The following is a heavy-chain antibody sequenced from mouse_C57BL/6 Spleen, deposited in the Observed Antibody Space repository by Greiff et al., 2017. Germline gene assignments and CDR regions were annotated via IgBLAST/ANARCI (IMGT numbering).Heavy chain of an antibody. CDR2: IRLKSDNYAT. Sequence: EVKVEESGGGLVQPGGSMKLSCVASGFTFSNYWMNWVRHSPEKGLEWVAQIRLKSDNYATHYAESVKGRFTISRDDSKSSVYLQMNNLRAEDTGIYYWTNSFYWGQGTTLTVSS. J-gene: IGHJ2*01. CDR3: TNSFY. CDR1: GFTFSNYW. V-gene: IGHV6-3*01.